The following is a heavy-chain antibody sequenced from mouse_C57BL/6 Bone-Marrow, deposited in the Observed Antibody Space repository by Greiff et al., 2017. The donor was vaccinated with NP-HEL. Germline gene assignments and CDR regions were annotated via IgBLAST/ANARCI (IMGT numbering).Heavy chain of an antibody. J-gene: IGHJ3*01. CDR1: GFTFTDYG. D-gene: IGHD2-14*01. Sequence: EVQRVESGGGLVKPGGSLKLSCAASGFTFTDYGMHWVRRAPEQGLEWVAYISSGSSTIYYADKVKGRFTISRDNAKNTMFLHMTSLVSEDTGMYYCAVLGFAYWGQGTLVTVTA. V-gene: IGHV5-17*01. CDR2: ISSGSSTI. CDR3: AVLGFAY.